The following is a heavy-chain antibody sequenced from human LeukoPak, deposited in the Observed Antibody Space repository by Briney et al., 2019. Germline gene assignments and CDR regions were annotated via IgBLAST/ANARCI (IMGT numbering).Heavy chain of an antibody. CDR2: ISGSGGSM. CDR1: GFTFPNYG. D-gene: IGHD2-2*01. J-gene: IGHJ5*02. CDR3: ARNIVVVPAAQINWFDP. V-gene: IGHV3-23*01. Sequence: PGGSLRLSCAASGFTFPNYGMNWVRQAPGKGLEWVSTISGSGGSMYYADSVKGRFTMSRDNSKNILYLQMNSLRAEDAAVYYCARNIVVVPAAQINWFDPWGQGTLVTVSS.